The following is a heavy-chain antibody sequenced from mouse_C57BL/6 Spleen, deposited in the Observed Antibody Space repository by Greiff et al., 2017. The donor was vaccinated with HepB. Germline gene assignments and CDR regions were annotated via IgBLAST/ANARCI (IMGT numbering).Heavy chain of an antibody. Sequence: QVQLQQSGPELVKPGASVKISCKASGYAFSSSWMNWVKQRPGKGLEWIGRIYPGDGDTNYNGKFKGKATLTADKSSSTAYMQLSSLTSEDSAVYCCARGANWEDWGQGTLVTVSA. CDR1: GYAFSSSW. J-gene: IGHJ3*01. V-gene: IGHV1-82*01. D-gene: IGHD4-1*01. CDR2: IYPGDGDT. CDR3: ARGANWED.